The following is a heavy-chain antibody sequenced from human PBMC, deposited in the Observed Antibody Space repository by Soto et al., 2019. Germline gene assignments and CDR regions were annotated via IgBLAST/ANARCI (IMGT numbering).Heavy chain of an antibody. CDR2: IYYSGST. Sequence: SETLSLTCTVSGGSISSGGYYWSWIRQHPGKGLEWIGYIYYSGSTYYNPSLKSRVTISVDTSKNQFSLKLSSVTAADTAVYYCASIYSSSWRLSYYYYGMDVWGQGTTVTVSS. CDR1: GGSISSGGYY. CDR3: ASIYSSSWRLSYYYYGMDV. J-gene: IGHJ6*02. D-gene: IGHD6-13*01. V-gene: IGHV4-31*03.